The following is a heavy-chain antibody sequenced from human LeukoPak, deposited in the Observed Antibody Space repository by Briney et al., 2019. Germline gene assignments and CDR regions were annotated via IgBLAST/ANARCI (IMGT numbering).Heavy chain of an antibody. Sequence: PSETLSLTCAVYGGSFSGYSWSWIRQPPGKGLEWIGEINHSGSTNYNPSLKSRVTISVDTSKNQFSLNLSSVTAADTAVYYCAREAAYNFWSGYYQTTYYMDVWGTGTTVSVSS. CDR3: AREAAYNFWSGYYQTTYYMDV. CDR2: INHSGST. V-gene: IGHV4-34*01. J-gene: IGHJ6*03. CDR1: GGSFSGYS. D-gene: IGHD3-3*01.